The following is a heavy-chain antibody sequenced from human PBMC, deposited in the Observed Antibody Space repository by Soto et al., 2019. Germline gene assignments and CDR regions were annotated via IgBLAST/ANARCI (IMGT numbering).Heavy chain of an antibody. V-gene: IGHV3-53*01. D-gene: IGHD6-19*01. CDR1: GFNVSTNY. Sequence: GGSLRLSCAASGFNVSTNYMTRVRHAPGKGLEWGSVMYSGGTTYYADSVKGRFIISRDNFKNILYLQMNNLRAEDTALYYCARGSGSLYYFHYWGQGTLVTVSS. CDR3: ARGSGSLYYFHY. CDR2: MYSGGTT. J-gene: IGHJ4*02.